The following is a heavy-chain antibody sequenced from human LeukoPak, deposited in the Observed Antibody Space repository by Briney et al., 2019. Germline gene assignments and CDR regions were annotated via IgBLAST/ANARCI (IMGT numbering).Heavy chain of an antibody. Sequence: SETLSLTCTVSGGSISSSSYYWGWIRQPPGKGREWIGEINHSGSTNYNPSLKSRVTISVDTSKNQFSLKLSSVTAADTAVYYCARVGVHCSSTSCRPSTIDYWGQGTLVTVSS. V-gene: IGHV4-39*07. CDR1: GGSISSSSYY. J-gene: IGHJ4*02. CDR2: INHSGST. D-gene: IGHD2-2*01. CDR3: ARVGVHCSSTSCRPSTIDY.